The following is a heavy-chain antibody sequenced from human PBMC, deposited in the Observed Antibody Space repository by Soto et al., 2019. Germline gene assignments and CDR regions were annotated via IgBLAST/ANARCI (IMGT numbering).Heavy chain of an antibody. CDR2: MFYSGST. CDR3: ARLVRSLHFDY. Sequence: SDTLSLTCTFCDCSVDSDNLYWHWIRQPPGKGLEWSAHMFYSGSTNYNPSLKSRVTISGDTSKNQFSLKLSSVTAADTAVYYCARLVRSLHFDYWGQGTPVTVS. J-gene: IGHJ4*02. V-gene: IGHV4-61*01. CDR1: DCSVDSDNLY. D-gene: IGHD2-8*02.